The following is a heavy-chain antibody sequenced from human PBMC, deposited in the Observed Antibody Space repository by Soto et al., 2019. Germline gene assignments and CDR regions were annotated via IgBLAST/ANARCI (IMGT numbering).Heavy chain of an antibody. V-gene: IGHV4-31*03. J-gene: IGHJ5*02. CDR2: IYYSGST. CDR3: ARLGAYYQYLDP. CDR1: GGSISSGGYY. Sequence: TLSLTCTVSGGSISSGGYYWSWIRQHPGKGLEWIGYIYYSGSTYYNPSLKSRVTISVDTSKNQFSLKLSSVTAADTAVYYCARLGAYYQYLDPWGPGTLVTVSS. D-gene: IGHD3-22*01.